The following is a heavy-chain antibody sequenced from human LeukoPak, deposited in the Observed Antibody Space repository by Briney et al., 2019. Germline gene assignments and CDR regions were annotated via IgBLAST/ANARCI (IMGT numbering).Heavy chain of an antibody. CDR2: ISSSSTTI. J-gene: IGHJ3*02. D-gene: IGHD2-21*02. Sequence: GGSLRLSCAASGFTFSSYSMNWVRQAPGKGLEWVSYISSSSTTIYYADSLKGRFTISRDNGKNSLYLQMNSLRDEDTAVYYCARDRYCGGDCYSNAFDIWGQGTTVTVSS. CDR3: ARDRYCGGDCYSNAFDI. CDR1: GFTFSSYS. V-gene: IGHV3-48*02.